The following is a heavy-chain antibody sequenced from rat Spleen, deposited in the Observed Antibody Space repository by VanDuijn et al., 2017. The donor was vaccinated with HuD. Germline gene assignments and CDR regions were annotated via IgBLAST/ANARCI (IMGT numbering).Heavy chain of an antibody. CDR2: IIYDGSST. D-gene: IGHD4-2*01. Sequence: EVQLVESGGGLVQPGRSLKLSCAASGFTFSDYAMAWVRQAPKKGLEWVATIIYDGSSTYYRDSVKGRFTISRDNAKSTLYLQMDSLRSEDTATYYCARPILGDYFDYWGQGVMVTVSS. V-gene: IGHV5-17*01. CDR3: ARPILGDYFDY. CDR1: GFTFSDYA. J-gene: IGHJ2*01.